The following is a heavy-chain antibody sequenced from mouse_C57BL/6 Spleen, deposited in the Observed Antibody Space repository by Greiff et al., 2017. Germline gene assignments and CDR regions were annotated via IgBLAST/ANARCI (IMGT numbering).Heavy chain of an antibody. CDR3: ARFRYSNYDY. CDR2: INPGSGGT. CDR1: GYAFTNYL. V-gene: IGHV1-54*01. J-gene: IGHJ2*01. D-gene: IGHD2-5*01. Sequence: VQLQQSGAELVRPGTSVKVSCKASGYAFTNYLIEWVKQRPGQGLEWIGVINPGSGGTNYNEKFKGKATLTADKSSSTAYMQLSSLTSEDSAVXFCARFRYSNYDYWGQGTTLTVSS.